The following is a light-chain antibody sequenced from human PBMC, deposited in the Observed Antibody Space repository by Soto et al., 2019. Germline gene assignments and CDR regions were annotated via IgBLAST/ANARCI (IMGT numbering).Light chain of an antibody. J-gene: IGLJ3*02. CDR2: DTS. Sequence: QAVVTQEPSLTVSQGGTVTLTCGSSTGAVTSGHYPYWFQLKPGQAPRTLIYDTSHKRSWTPARFSGSLLGGKAALTLSGAQPEDEAEYYCLLSYSGAWVWVFGGGTKVTVL. CDR1: TGAVTSGHY. V-gene: IGLV7-46*01. CDR3: LLSYSGAWVWV.